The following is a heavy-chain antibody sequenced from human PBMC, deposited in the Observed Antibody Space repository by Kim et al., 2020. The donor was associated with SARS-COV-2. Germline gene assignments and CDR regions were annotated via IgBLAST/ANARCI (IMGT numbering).Heavy chain of an antibody. J-gene: IGHJ4*02. CDR3: ARGTMKPMVRGVIDY. D-gene: IGHD3-10*01. CDR2: INHSGST. CDR1: GGSFSGYY. Sequence: SETLSLTCAVYGGSFSGYYWSWIRQPPGKGLEWIGEINHSGSTNYNPSLKSRVTISVDTSKNQFSLKLSSVTAADTAVYYCARGTMKPMVRGVIDYWGQGTLVTVSS. V-gene: IGHV4-34*01.